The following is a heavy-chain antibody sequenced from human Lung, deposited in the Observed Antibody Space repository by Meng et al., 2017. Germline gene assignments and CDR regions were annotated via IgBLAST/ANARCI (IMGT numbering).Heavy chain of an antibody. CDR3: ARGPTTMAHDFDY. J-gene: IGHJ4*02. V-gene: IGHV4-34*01. Sequence: QSSAGLLKPSETLSLPCVVSGGSFSDYYWSWIRQPPGKGLEWIGEINHSGSTNYNPSLESRATISVDTSQNNLPLKLSSVTAADSAVYYCARGPTTMAHDFDYWGQGTLVTVSS. D-gene: IGHD4-11*01. CDR1: GGSFSDYY. CDR2: INHSGST.